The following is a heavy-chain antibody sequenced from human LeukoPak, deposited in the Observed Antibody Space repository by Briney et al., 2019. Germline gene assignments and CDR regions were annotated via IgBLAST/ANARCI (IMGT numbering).Heavy chain of an antibody. CDR1: GFTFSSYA. Sequence: GGSLRLSCAVSGFTFSSYAMHWVRQAPGKGLEWVAVISYDGSNKYYADSVKGRFTISRDNSKNTLYLQMNSLRAEDTAVYYCARDYTTGPTYYYYGMDVWGQGTTVTVSS. CDR2: ISYDGSNK. CDR3: ARDYTTGPTYYYYGMDV. D-gene: IGHD2-8*02. V-gene: IGHV3-30-3*01. J-gene: IGHJ6*02.